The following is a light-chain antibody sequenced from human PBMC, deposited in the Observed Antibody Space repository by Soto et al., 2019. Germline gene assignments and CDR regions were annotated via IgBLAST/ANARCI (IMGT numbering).Light chain of an antibody. J-gene: IGKJ1*01. V-gene: IGKV3-20*01. CDR3: QQYGSSRT. CDR2: GAS. CDR1: QSVSSSY. Sequence: EIVLTQSPGTLSLSPGERATLSCRASQSVSSSYLAWYQQKPGQAPRLLIYGASSRATGIPDRFSGSGSGTDVTLTISRLEPEDFAVYYWQQYGSSRTFDQGTKVEIK.